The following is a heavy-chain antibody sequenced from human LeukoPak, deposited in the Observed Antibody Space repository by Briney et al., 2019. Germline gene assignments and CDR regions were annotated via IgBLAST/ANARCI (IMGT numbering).Heavy chain of an antibody. CDR2: IYHSGST. D-gene: IGHD6-19*01. CDR3: ARSIAVVGTFYFDY. J-gene: IGHJ4*02. V-gene: IGHV4-34*01. CDR1: GGSFSGYY. Sequence: PSETLSLTCAVYGGSFSGYYWSWIRQPPGKGLEWTGTIYHSGSTYYNPSLKSRVTISVDTSKNQFSLKLSSVTAADTAVYYCARSIAVVGTFYFDYWGQGTLVTVSS.